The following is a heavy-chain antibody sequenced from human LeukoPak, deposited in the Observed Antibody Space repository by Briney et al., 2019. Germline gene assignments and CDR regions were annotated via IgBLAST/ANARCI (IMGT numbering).Heavy chain of an antibody. CDR1: GFTVSSNY. V-gene: IGHV3-53*01. Sequence: GGSLRLSCAASGFTVSSNYMSWVRQAPGKGLEWVSIIYSGDTTYYADSVKGRFTISRDNSKNTLYLQMNSLRAEDTAVYYCARDHVPTRTFDIWGQGTMVTVSS. CDR3: ARDHVPTRTFDI. CDR2: IYSGDTT. J-gene: IGHJ3*02. D-gene: IGHD5-12*01.